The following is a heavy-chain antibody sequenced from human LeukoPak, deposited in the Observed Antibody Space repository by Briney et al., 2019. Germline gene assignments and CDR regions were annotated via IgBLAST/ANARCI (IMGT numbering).Heavy chain of an antibody. CDR2: INPNSGGT. J-gene: IGHJ3*02. D-gene: IGHD5-18*01. CDR3: ARATDTAMVTNAFDI. CDR1: GYTFTNYY. V-gene: IGHV1-2*02. Sequence: ASVTVSCKASGYTFTNYYMHWVRQAPGQGLEWMGWINPNSGGTNYAQKFQGRVTMTRDTSISTAYMELSRLRSDDTAVYYCARATDTAMVTNAFDIWGQGTMVTVSS.